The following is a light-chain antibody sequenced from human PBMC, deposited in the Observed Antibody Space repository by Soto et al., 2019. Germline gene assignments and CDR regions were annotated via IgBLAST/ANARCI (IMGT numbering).Light chain of an antibody. CDR1: SSNIGAGYE. Sequence: QSVLTQPPSVSAAPGQRVTISCTGSSSNIGAGYEAHWYQQVPGTAPKLLIYENNNRPSGVPDRFSGSKSGTSASLAITGLQAEGEAEYYCQSYDSSLSGYVFGTGTQLTVL. CDR2: ENN. CDR3: QSYDSSLSGYV. V-gene: IGLV1-40*01. J-gene: IGLJ7*01.